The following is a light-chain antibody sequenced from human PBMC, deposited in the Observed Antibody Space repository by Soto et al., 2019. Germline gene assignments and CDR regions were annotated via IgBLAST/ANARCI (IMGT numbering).Light chain of an antibody. Sequence: ALTQPPSASGSPGQSVTISCTGTNSDIGYYKYVSWYQQHPGKAPKLIIYEVIKRPSGVPDRFSGSKSGNTASLTVSGLQAEDEADYYCSSYAGSNNLGVFGTGTKVTVL. J-gene: IGLJ1*01. V-gene: IGLV2-8*01. CDR3: SSYAGSNNLGV. CDR2: EVI. CDR1: NSDIGYYKY.